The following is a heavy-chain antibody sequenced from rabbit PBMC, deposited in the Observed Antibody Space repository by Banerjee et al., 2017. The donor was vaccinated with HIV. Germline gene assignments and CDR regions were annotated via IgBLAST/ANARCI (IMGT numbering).Heavy chain of an antibody. Sequence: QQQLEESGGGLVKPGGTLTLTCKASGFDFSSNVMCWVRQAPGKGLEWIACIDTTSGSTGYASWVNGRFTISRSTSLNTVDLKMTSLTAADTATYFCARHWSGSNSYAFNLWGPGTLVTVS. V-gene: IGHV1S43*01. CDR2: IDTTSGST. J-gene: IGHJ4*01. CDR3: ARHWSGSNSYAFNL. D-gene: IGHD4-2*01. CDR1: GFDFSSNV.